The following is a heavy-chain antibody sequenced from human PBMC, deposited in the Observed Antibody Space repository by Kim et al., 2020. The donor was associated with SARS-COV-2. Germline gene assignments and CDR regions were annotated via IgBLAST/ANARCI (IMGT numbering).Heavy chain of an antibody. D-gene: IGHD4-17*01. Sequence: GGSLRLSCAASGFTFSSYSMNWVRQAPGKGLEWVSSISSSSSYIYYADSVKGRFTISRDNAKNSLYLQMNSLRAEDTAVYYCASTYGDYVNYVNYWGQGTLVTVSS. CDR3: ASTYGDYVNYVNY. V-gene: IGHV3-21*04. CDR1: GFTFSSYS. J-gene: IGHJ4*02. CDR2: ISSSSSYI.